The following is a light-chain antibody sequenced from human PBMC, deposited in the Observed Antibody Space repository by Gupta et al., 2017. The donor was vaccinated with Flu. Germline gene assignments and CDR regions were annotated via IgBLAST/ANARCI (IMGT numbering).Light chain of an antibody. Sequence: GDRGTVSCPASQDITESLDWSPQKPGKAPKLLIYDASNLETVVPSRFSGSGSGTEFTFTITSLQPEDFATYYCQQYSNLPLTFGGGTRVEI. J-gene: IGKJ4*01. CDR2: DAS. V-gene: IGKV1-33*01. CDR3: QQYSNLPLT. CDR1: QDITES.